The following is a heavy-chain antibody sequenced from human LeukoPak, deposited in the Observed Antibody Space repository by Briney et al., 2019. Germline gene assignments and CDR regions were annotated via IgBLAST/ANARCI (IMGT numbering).Heavy chain of an antibody. Sequence: GASVKVSCKASGGTLSSYAISWVRQAPGPGLEWMGGIIPIFGTANYAQKFQGRVTITADESTSTAYMELSSLRSEDTAVYYCARARGQMDTSRSGFDYWGQGTLVTVSS. D-gene: IGHD5-24*01. CDR3: ARARGQMDTSRSGFDY. J-gene: IGHJ4*02. CDR2: IIPIFGTA. V-gene: IGHV1-69*13. CDR1: GGTLSSYA.